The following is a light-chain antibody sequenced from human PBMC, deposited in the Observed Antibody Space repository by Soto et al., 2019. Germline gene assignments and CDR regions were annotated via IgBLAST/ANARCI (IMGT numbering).Light chain of an antibody. V-gene: IGLV1-40*01. J-gene: IGLJ1*01. CDR2: GDS. CDR3: QSYDSSLSAYV. Sequence: QAVVTQPPSVSGAPGQRVTISCTGSSSDIGAANDVHWYQQLPGTAPKLLIYGDSNRPSGVPDRFSGSKSGTSASLAITGLQAEDEADYYCQSYDSSLSAYVFGSGTKLTVL. CDR1: SSDIGAAND.